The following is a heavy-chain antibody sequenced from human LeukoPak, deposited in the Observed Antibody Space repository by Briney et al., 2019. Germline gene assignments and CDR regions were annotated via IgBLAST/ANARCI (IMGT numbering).Heavy chain of an antibody. D-gene: IGHD3-22*01. V-gene: IGHV4-59*12. CDR2: IYYSGST. CDR1: GGSISSYY. Sequence: PSETLSLTCTVSGGSISSYYWSWIRQPPGKGLEWIGYIYYSGSTNYNPSLKSRVTISVDTSKNQFSLKLSSVTAADTAVYYCARDLMIDFLGWFDPWGQGTLVTVSS. J-gene: IGHJ5*02. CDR3: ARDLMIDFLGWFDP.